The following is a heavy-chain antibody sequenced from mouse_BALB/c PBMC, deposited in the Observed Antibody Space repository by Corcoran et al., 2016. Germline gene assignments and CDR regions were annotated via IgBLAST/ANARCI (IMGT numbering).Heavy chain of an antibody. D-gene: IGHD2-4*01. J-gene: IGHJ4*01. CDR1: GYTFTEYI. V-gene: IGHV1-62-2*01. CDR2: FYPGSGSI. CDR3: ARHEGFDYDEGYAMDY. Sequence: VQLQQSGAGLAKPGASVKLSCKASGYTFTEYIIHWVKQRSGQGLEWIGWFYPGSGSIKYNEKFKDKATLTADKSSSTVYMELSRLTSEDSAVYFCARHEGFDYDEGYAMDYWGQGTSVTVSS.